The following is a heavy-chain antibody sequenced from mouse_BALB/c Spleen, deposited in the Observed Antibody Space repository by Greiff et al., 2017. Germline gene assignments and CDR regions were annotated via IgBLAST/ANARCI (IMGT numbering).Heavy chain of an antibody. D-gene: IGHD2-1*01. Sequence: EVKVEESGGGLVKPGGSLKLSCAASGFTFSSYTMSWVRQTPEKRLEWVATISSGGSYTYYPDSVKGRFTISRDNAKNTLYLQMSSLKSEDTAMYYCTRDGNYSAGFAYWGQGTLVTVSA. CDR1: GFTFSSYT. J-gene: IGHJ3*01. CDR3: TRDGNYSAGFAY. V-gene: IGHV5-6-4*01. CDR2: ISSGGSYT.